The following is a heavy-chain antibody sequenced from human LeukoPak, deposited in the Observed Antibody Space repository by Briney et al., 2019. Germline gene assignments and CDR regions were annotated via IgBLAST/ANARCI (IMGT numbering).Heavy chain of an antibody. CDR2: ISPKSGGT. J-gene: IGHJ4*02. CDR1: GYTFPDFY. D-gene: IGHD3-10*01. CDR3: ARKSSGTFFN. V-gene: IGHV1-2*02. Sequence: GASVKVPCKASGYTFPDFYIHWVRQAPGQGLEWMGRISPKSGGTDYAQKFQGRVSMTRDTSINTAYMELSSLRSDDTAVFYCARKSSGTFFNWGQGTLVTVSS.